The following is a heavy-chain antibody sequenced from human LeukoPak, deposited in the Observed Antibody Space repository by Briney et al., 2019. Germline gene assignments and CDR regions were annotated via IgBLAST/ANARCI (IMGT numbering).Heavy chain of an antibody. J-gene: IGHJ6*03. V-gene: IGHV4-34*01. D-gene: IGHD6-13*01. CDR1: GGSFSGYY. CDR3: ARQVRGVAAAGTYYYYMDV. CDR2: INHSGST. Sequence: SETLSLTCAVYGGSFSGYYWSWIRQPPGKGLEWIGEINHSGSTNYNPSLKSRVTISVDTSKNQFSLKLSSVTAADTAVYYCARQVRGVAAAGTYYYYMDVWGKGTTVTISS.